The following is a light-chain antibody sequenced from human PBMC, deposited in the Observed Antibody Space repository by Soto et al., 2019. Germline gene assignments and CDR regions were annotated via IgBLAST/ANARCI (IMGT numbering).Light chain of an antibody. CDR2: EVS. CDR1: SSDGGGYNY. J-gene: IGLJ1*01. Sequence: QSVLTQPASVSGSPGQSITISCTGTSSDGGGYNYVSWYQQHPGKAPKLMIYEVSNRPSRVSNRFSGSKSGNTASLTISGLQAEDEADYYCSSYTSSSTRVFGTGTKVTVL. CDR3: SSYTSSSTRV. V-gene: IGLV2-14*01.